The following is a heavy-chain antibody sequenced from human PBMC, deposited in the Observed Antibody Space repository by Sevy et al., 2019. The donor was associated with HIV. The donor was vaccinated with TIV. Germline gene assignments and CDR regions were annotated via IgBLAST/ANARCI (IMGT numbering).Heavy chain of an antibody. J-gene: IGHJ4*02. CDR1: GFTFTDYA. Sequence: GGSLRLSCAASGFTFTDYAMSWVRQAPGKGLEWISTITNTGGDTYCADSVRGRFTISRDNSKNTLHLQMNSLRAEDTAVYYCAKDKAFRFLDYLPSNYYFDYWGQGTLVTVSS. CDR3: AKDKAFRFLDYLPSNYYFDY. CDR2: ITNTGGDT. D-gene: IGHD3-3*01. V-gene: IGHV3-23*01.